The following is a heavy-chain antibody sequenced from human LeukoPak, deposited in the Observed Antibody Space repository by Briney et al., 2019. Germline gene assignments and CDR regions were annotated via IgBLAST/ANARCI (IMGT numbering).Heavy chain of an antibody. CDR2: IYYSGST. CDR3: ARGGNQQWLVDY. Sequence: PSETLSLTCTVSGGSISSYYWSWIRQPPGKGLEWIGYIYYSGSTNYNPSLKSRVTISADTSKNQFSLKLNSVTAADTAVYYCARGGNQQWLVDYWGQGALVTVSS. D-gene: IGHD6-19*01. J-gene: IGHJ4*02. CDR1: GGSISSYY. V-gene: IGHV4-59*01.